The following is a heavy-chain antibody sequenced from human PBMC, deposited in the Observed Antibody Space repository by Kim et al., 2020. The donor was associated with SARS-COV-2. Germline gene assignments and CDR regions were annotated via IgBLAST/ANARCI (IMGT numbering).Heavy chain of an antibody. D-gene: IGHD2-2*01. CDR1: GLTFRNYG. J-gene: IGHJ5*02. CDR3: AKGPIAVVPGGKMWLDP. V-gene: IGHV3-30*18. CDR2: ISYDGTIQ. Sequence: GGSVRLSCAASGLTFRNYGMHWVRQAPGKGLEWVADISYDGTIQYYGDSVEGRFTISRDNSKNTLYLQMNSLRVEDTAVYYCAKGPIAVVPGGKMWLDPWGQGTLVTVSS.